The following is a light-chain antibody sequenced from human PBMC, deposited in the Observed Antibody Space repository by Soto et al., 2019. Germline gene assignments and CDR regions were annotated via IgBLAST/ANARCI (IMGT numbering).Light chain of an antibody. CDR2: EVT. CDR1: SGDIGGYNY. CDR3: SSYSTNTTPVI. Sequence: QAVVTQPASVSGSPGQSITISCTGTSGDIGGYNYVSWYQQHPGKAPKLLISEVTNRPSGISNRFSGSKSGNTASLTISGLQAEDGADYYCSSYSTNTTPVIFGGGTKLTVL. V-gene: IGLV2-14*01. J-gene: IGLJ2*01.